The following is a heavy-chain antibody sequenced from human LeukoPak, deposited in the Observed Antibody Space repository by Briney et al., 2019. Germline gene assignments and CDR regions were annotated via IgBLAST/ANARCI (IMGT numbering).Heavy chain of an antibody. V-gene: IGHV3-23*01. D-gene: IGHD3-9*01. CDR3: AKDLGTQLRYFDWFDYYYYMDV. CDR1: GFTFGHYA. J-gene: IGHJ6*03. CDR2: LSGGRGTI. Sequence: PGGPLRLPCEASGFTFGHYAVSGARHAPGKGREGVSSLSGGRGTINYADSVKGRFIISRDNSKNTLYLQMNSLRAEDTAVYYCAKDLGTQLRYFDWFDYYYYMDVWGKGTTVTISS.